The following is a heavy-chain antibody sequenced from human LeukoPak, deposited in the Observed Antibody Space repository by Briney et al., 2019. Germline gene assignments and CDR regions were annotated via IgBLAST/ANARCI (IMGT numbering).Heavy chain of an antibody. CDR1: GFTFDDYA. CDR2: ISWNSGSI. D-gene: IGHD1-26*01. V-gene: IGHV3-9*01. J-gene: IGHJ4*02. Sequence: GGSLRLSCAASGFTFDDYAIHWVRQAPGKGLEWVSGISWNSGSIGYADSVKGRFTISRDNAKNSLYLQMNSLRAEDTALYYCAKDRVGATRFTTFDYWGQGTLVTVSS. CDR3: AKDRVGATRFTTFDY.